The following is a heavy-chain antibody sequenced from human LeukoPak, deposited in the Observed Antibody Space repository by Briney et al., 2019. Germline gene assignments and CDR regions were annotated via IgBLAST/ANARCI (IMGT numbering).Heavy chain of an antibody. CDR3: ARARIAAAGTVRGVFDY. J-gene: IGHJ4*02. Sequence: PGGSLRLSCAASGFTFSSYEMNWVRQAPGKGLEWVSYISSSGSTMYYADSVKGRFTISRDNAKNSLYLQMNSLRAEDTAVYYCARARIAAAGTVRGVFDYWGQGTLVTVSS. V-gene: IGHV3-48*03. CDR1: GFTFSSYE. D-gene: IGHD6-13*01. CDR2: ISSSGSTM.